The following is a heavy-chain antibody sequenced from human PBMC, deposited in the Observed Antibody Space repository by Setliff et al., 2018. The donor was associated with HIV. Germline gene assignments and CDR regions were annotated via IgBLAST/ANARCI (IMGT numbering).Heavy chain of an antibody. D-gene: IGHD6-19*01. CDR1: GYSISSGYY. V-gene: IGHV4-38-2*01. Sequence: SETLSLTCAVSGYSISSGYYWGWIRQPPGKGLEWIGSIYHSGSTYYNPSLKSRVTISVDTSKKQFSLKLSSVTAADTAVYYCARQLAVADYFDYWGQGILVTVSS. CDR3: ARQLAVADYFDY. CDR2: IYHSGST. J-gene: IGHJ4*02.